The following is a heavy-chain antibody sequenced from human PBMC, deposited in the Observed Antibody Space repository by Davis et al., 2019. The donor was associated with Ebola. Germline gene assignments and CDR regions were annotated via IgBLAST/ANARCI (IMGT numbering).Heavy chain of an antibody. CDR1: GGTFSSYA. Sequence: AASVKVSCKDSGGTFSSYAISWVRQAPGQGLEWMGGIIPIFGTANYAQKFQGRVTITADESTSTAYMELSSLRSDDTAVYYCARGELGELSWGTYWFDPWGQGTLVTVSS. CDR3: ARGELGELSWGTYWFDP. D-gene: IGHD3-16*02. CDR2: IIPIFGTA. J-gene: IGHJ5*02. V-gene: IGHV1-69*13.